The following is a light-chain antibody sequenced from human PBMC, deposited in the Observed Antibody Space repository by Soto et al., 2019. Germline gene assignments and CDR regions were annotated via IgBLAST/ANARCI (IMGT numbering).Light chain of an antibody. V-gene: IGLV2-8*01. Sequence: QSVLTQPPSASGSPGQSVTISCTGTSSGVGGYNYVSWYQQHPGKAPKRMIYEVSKRPSGVPDRFSGSKSGNTASLTVSGLQAEDEAEYYCSSYAGSNNLVFGTGTKVTVL. J-gene: IGLJ1*01. CDR3: SSYAGSNNLV. CDR1: SSGVGGYNY. CDR2: EVS.